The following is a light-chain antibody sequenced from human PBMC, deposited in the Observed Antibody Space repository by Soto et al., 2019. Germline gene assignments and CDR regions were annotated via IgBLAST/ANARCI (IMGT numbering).Light chain of an antibody. Sequence: QSVLTQPPSASGTPGQRVTISCSGSTSYIAINDVYWYQQLPGAAPKVLFYRNDRRPSGVPDRFSASKSDTSASLAISGLRSDDEADYYCATWDNSLSGPVFGGGTKLTVL. CDR2: RND. CDR1: TSYIAIND. V-gene: IGLV1-47*01. J-gene: IGLJ3*02. CDR3: ATWDNSLSGPV.